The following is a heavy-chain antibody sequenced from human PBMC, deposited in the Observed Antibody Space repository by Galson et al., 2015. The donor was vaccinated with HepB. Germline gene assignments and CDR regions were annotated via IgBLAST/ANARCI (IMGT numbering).Heavy chain of an antibody. CDR1: GDSVSSNHAV. V-gene: IGHV6-1*01. Sequence: CAISGDSVSSNHAVWSWIRQSPSRGLEWLGRTYYRLKWYIDYATSVRSRITINPDTSRNQFSLHLSSVTPEDTAVYYCAYGSDVWGQGTTVIVSS. CDR3: AYGSDV. CDR2: TYYRLKWYI. J-gene: IGHJ6*02.